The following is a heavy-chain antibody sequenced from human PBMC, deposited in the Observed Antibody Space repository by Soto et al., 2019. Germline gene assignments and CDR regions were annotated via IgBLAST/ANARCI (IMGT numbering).Heavy chain of an antibody. V-gene: IGHV2-5*02. Sequence: QITLNESGPTVVRPTETLTLTCRFSGFSLTTSGVGVGWIRQSPGKAPEWLALTYWDDDKRYSASLQSRLTITKDTSKNQVVLTVSDLDPTDTATYYCAHRVLRTVFGLVTTTAIYFDFWGQGTPVAVSS. CDR1: GFSLTTSGVG. D-gene: IGHD3-3*01. CDR3: AHRVLRTVFGLVTTTAIYFDF. J-gene: IGHJ4*02. CDR2: TYWDDDK.